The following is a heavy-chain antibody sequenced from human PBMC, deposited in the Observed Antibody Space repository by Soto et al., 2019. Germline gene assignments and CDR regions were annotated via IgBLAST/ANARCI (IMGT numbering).Heavy chain of an antibody. D-gene: IGHD3-16*02. CDR1: GGSISSGDYY. CDR3: ARIMITFGGVIGLDYYGMDV. J-gene: IGHJ6*02. Sequence: QVQLQESGPGLVKPSQTLSLTCTVSGGSISSGDYYWSWIRQPPGKGLEWIGYIYYSGSTYYNPSLKSRVTISVDTSKNQCSLKLSSVTAADTAVYYCARIMITFGGVIGLDYYGMDVWGQGTTVTVSS. CDR2: IYYSGST. V-gene: IGHV4-30-4*01.